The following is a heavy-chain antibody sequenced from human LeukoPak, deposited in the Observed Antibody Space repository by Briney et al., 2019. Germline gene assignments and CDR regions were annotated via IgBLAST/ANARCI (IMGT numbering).Heavy chain of an antibody. V-gene: IGHV3-48*03. D-gene: IGHD5-24*01. J-gene: IGHJ4*02. CDR3: ARGGRDGYNYPGYFDY. CDR2: ISSTGSTI. CDR1: GFTFSSYE. Sequence: PGGSLRLSCAASGFTFSSYEMNWVRQAPGKGLEWVSFISSTGSTIYHADSVKGRFTISRDNAKNSLYLQMNSLRAEDTAVYYCARGGRDGYNYPGYFDYWGQGTLVTVSS.